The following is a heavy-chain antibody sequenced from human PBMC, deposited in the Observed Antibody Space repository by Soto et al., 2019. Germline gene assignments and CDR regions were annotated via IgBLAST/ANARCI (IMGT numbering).Heavy chain of an antibody. D-gene: IGHD5-18*01. J-gene: IGHJ6*01. CDR2: IYYSGST. V-gene: IGHV4-30-4*01. Sequence: SETLSLTCTVSGGSISSGDYYWSWIRQPPGKGLEWIGYIYYSGSTYYNPSLKSRVTISVDTSKNQFSLKLSSVTAADTAVYYCARDSSGGYSYGSYYYYYGMDVWGQGTTVTVSS. CDR1: GGSISSGDYY. CDR3: ARDSSGGYSYGSYYYYYGMDV.